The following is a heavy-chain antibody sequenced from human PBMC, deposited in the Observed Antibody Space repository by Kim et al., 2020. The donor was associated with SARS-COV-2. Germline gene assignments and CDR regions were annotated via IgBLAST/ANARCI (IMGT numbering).Heavy chain of an antibody. CDR2: INHSGST. D-gene: IGHD1-26*01. J-gene: IGHJ6*02. CDR1: GGSFSGYY. CDR3: ARGGGATLFYYYYGMDV. V-gene: IGHV4-34*01. Sequence: SETLSLTCAVYGGSFSGYYWSWIRQPPGKGLEWVGEINHSGSTNYNPSLKSRVTISVDTSKNQFSLKLSSVTAADAAVYYYARGGGATLFYYYYGMDVWGQGTTVTVSS.